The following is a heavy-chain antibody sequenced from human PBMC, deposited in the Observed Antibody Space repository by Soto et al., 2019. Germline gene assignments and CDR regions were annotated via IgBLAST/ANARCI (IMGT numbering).Heavy chain of an antibody. J-gene: IGHJ5*02. CDR3: AGGSAAGTSLLLGWFDP. CDR2: IYYSGRT. V-gene: IGHV4-39*01. D-gene: IGHD6-13*01. CDR1: GGSISSSSYY. Sequence: QLQLQESGPGLVKPSETLSLTCTVSGGSISSSSYYWGWIRQPPGKGLEWIGSIYYSGRTYYNPSLKSRVTISVDTSKNQFSLKLSSVTAADTAVYYCAGGSAAGTSLLLGWFDPWGQGTLVTVSS.